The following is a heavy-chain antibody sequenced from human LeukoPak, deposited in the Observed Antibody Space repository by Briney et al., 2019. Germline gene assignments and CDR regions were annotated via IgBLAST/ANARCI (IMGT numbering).Heavy chain of an antibody. V-gene: IGHV1-2*06. Sequence: GASVKVSCKASGYTFTGYYIHWVRQAPGQGLEWMGRINPNIGGTNYAQKFQGRVTMTRDMSMSTAYMELSRLRSDDTAVYYCAGEDNSSGYRPFDIWGQGTMVTVPS. J-gene: IGHJ3*02. CDR2: INPNIGGT. CDR3: AGEDNSSGYRPFDI. D-gene: IGHD3-22*01. CDR1: GYTFTGYY.